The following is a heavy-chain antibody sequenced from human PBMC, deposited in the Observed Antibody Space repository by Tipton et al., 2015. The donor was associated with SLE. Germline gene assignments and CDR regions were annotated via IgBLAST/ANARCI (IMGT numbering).Heavy chain of an antibody. J-gene: IGHJ1*01. CDR3: ARVRGRGYFQH. CDR1: GGSISSYY. Sequence: LRLSCTVSGGSISSYYWSWIRQPPGKGLEWIGYIYYSGSTNYNPSLKSRVTISVDTSKNQFSLKLSSVTAADSAVFYCARVRGRGYFQHWGQGTLVTVSS. CDR2: IYYSGST. D-gene: IGHD3-10*01. V-gene: IGHV4-59*01.